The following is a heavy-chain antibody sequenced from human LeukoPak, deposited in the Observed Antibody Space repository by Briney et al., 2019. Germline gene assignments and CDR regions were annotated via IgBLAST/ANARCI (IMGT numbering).Heavy chain of an antibody. Sequence: SETLSLTCTVSGGSISSYYWSWIPQPPGKGLEWIGYIYYSGSTNYNPSLKSRVTISVDTSKNQFSLKLSSVTAADTAVYYCARLGYCSSTSCYADWFDPWGQGTLVTVSS. D-gene: IGHD2-2*01. J-gene: IGHJ5*02. V-gene: IGHV4-59*08. CDR2: IYYSGST. CDR1: GGSISSYY. CDR3: ARLGYCSSTSCYADWFDP.